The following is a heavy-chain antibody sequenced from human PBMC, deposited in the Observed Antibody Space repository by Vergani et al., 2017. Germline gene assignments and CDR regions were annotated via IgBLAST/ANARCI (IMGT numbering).Heavy chain of an antibody. Sequence: VQLVESGGGLVQPGGSLRLSCAASGFTFSSYGMHWVRQAPGKGLEWVAVISYDGSNKYYADSVKGRFTISRDNSKNTLYLQMNSLRAEDTAVYYCAKDGSFYYYYGMDVWGQGTTVTVSS. CDR1: GFTFSSYG. V-gene: IGHV3-30*18. CDR3: AKDGSFYYYYGMDV. J-gene: IGHJ6*02. CDR2: ISYDGSNK.